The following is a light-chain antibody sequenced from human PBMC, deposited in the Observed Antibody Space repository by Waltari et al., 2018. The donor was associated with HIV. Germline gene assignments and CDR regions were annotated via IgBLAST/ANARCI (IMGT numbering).Light chain of an antibody. J-gene: IGKJ1*01. CDR2: WAS. V-gene: IGKV4-1*01. CDR3: QQYLSPPPT. CDR1: RSVFYRSNNKNY. Sequence: DVVMTQSPDSLAVSLGERATNQCKSTRSVFYRSNNKNYIAWYQQSPGQAPKLLISWASARESGVSDRFSGSGSGTNFTLTITSLKTEDVAIYFCQQYLSPPPTFGQGTKVQIK.